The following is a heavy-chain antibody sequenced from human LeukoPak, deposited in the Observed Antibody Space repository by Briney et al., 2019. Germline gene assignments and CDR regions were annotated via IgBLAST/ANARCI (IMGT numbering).Heavy chain of an antibody. CDR2: ISSSSSYI. CDR1: GFTFSSYS. V-gene: IGHV3-21*01. CDR3: ARISTGSTGPNFDY. J-gene: IGHJ4*02. Sequence: GGSLRLSCAVSGFTFSSYSMNWVRQAPGKGLEWVSSISSSSSYIYYADSVKGRFTISRDNAKNSLYLQMNSLRAEDTAVYYCARISTGSTGPNFDYWGQGTLVTVSS. D-gene: IGHD3-9*01.